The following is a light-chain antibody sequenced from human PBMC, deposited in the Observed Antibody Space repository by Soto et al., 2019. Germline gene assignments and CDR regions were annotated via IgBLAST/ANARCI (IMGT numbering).Light chain of an antibody. CDR1: HSVNSH. V-gene: IGKV3-15*01. CDR2: GAS. CDR3: QQYKNWPL. Sequence: MMMTQSPATLSVSPGERVTLSCRTSHSVNSHVAWYQQKPGQAPRLLLYGASTRATGIPLRVSGSGFGTEFTLTISSLQSEDFAVYYCQQYKNWPLFGQGTRL. J-gene: IGKJ5*01.